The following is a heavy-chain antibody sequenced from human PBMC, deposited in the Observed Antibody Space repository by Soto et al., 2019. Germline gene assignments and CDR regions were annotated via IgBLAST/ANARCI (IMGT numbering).Heavy chain of an antibody. V-gene: IGHV3-48*03. D-gene: IGHD2-8*02. CDR3: VKEYFTGGTCFDAFDL. CDR2: ISDGGTTI. Sequence: EAELVESGGGLVQPGGSLTLSCAASGFIFSDYEVDWVRQAPGRGPEWISYISDGGTTIYYAASVKGRFTISRDDAKKSLYLHMNNLRVDDTAIYLCVKEYFTGGTCFDAFDLWGQGTVVTVSS. J-gene: IGHJ3*01. CDR1: GFIFSDYE.